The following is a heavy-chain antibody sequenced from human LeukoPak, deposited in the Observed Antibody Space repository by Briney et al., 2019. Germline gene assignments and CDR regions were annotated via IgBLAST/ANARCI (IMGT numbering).Heavy chain of an antibody. D-gene: IGHD3-22*01. J-gene: IGHJ4*02. CDR1: GFTFSSYS. V-gene: IGHV3-21*01. CDR2: ISSSSSYI. Sequence: GGSLRLSCAASGFTFSSYSMNWVRQAPGKGLEWVPSISSSSSYIYYADSVKGRFTISRDNAKNSLYLQMDSLRAEDTAVYYCARDSSGYYLDYWGQGTLVTVSS. CDR3: ARDSSGYYLDY.